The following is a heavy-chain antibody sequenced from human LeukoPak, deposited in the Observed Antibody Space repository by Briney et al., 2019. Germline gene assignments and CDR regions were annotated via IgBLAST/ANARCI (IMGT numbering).Heavy chain of an antibody. V-gene: IGHV3-23*01. J-gene: IGHJ3*02. D-gene: IGHD7-27*01. CDR1: GFTFSNYY. Sequence: GGSLRLSCAASGFTFSNYYMSWIRQAPGKGLEWVSAISGSGGSTYYADSVKGRFTISRDNSKNTLYLQMNSLRAEDTAVYYCAKDRSTGDHAFDIWGQGTMVTVSS. CDR3: AKDRSTGDHAFDI. CDR2: ISGSGGST.